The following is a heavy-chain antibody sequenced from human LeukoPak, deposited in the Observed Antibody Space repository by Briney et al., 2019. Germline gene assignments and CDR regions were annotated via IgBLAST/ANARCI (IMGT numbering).Heavy chain of an antibody. CDR3: AREFGPLWRYFDL. J-gene: IGHJ2*01. Sequence: GGSLRLSCAASGFTVSSNYMSWVRQAPGKGLEWVSVIYSGGSTYYADSVKGRFTISRDNSKNTLYLQMNSLRAEDTAVYYCAREFGPLWRYFDLWGRGTLVTVSS. V-gene: IGHV3-53*01. CDR1: GFTVSSNY. CDR2: IYSGGST. D-gene: IGHD3-10*01.